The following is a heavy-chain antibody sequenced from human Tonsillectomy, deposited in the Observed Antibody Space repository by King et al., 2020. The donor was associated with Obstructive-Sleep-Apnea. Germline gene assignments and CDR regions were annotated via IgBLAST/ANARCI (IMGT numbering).Heavy chain of an antibody. CDR2: ISYDGSNK. CDR3: ARDPYATVTTPWCEY. D-gene: IGHD4-17*01. Sequence: VQLVESGGGVVQPGRSLRLSCAASGFTFSSYAMHWVRQAPGKGLEWVAVISYDGSNKYYADSVKGRFTISRDNSKNTLYLQMNSLRAEDTAVYYCARDPYATVTTPWCEYWGQGTLVTVSS. J-gene: IGHJ4*02. CDR1: GFTFSSYA. V-gene: IGHV3-30*04.